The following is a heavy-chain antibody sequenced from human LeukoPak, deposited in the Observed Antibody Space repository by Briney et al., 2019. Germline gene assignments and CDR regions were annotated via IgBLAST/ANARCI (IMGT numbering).Heavy chain of an antibody. V-gene: IGHV4-34*01. CDR3: ARVLSSSWPLYYYMDV. CDR1: GGSFSDYY. J-gene: IGHJ6*03. D-gene: IGHD6-13*01. Sequence: PSETLSLTCAVYGGSFSDYYWSWIRQPPGKGLEWIGEINHSGSTNYNPSLKSRVTISVDTSKNQFSLKLSSVTAADTAVYYCARVLSSSWPLYYYMDVWGKGTTVTVSS. CDR2: INHSGST.